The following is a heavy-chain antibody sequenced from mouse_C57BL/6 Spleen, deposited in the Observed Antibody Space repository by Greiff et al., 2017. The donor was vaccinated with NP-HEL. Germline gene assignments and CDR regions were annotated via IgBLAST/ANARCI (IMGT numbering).Heavy chain of an antibody. D-gene: IGHD1-1*01. CDR1: GFTFSDYG. Sequence: EVKLVESGGGLVKPGGSLKLSCAASGFTFSDYGMHWVRQAPEKGLEWVAYISSGSSTIYYADTVKGRFTISRDNAKNTLFLQMTSLRSEDTAMYYCARSYYYGSSHWGQGTLVTVSA. V-gene: IGHV5-17*01. CDR3: ARSYYYGSSH. J-gene: IGHJ3*01. CDR2: ISSGSSTI.